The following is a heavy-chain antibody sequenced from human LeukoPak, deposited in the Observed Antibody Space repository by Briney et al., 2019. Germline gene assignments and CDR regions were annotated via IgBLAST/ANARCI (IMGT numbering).Heavy chain of an antibody. CDR3: ARIFRAPTQWYFAL. D-gene: IGHD4-17*01. V-gene: IGHV4-59*01. CDR2: SSYSVAT. CDR1: GGAISSYY. Sequence: SETLSLTCTVSGGAISSYYWSWIRQPPGRGLEWIAYSSYSVATNYNPSLNSRVTISVDTSKNQFSLKLSSVTAADTAVYYCARIFRAPTQWYFALWGRGTLVTVSS. J-gene: IGHJ2*01.